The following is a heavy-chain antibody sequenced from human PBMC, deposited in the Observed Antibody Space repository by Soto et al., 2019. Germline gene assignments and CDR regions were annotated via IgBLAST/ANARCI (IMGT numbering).Heavy chain of an antibody. Sequence: QVQLVESGGGVVQPGRSLRLSCAASGFTFSYYNMHWVRQAPGKGLEWVAVISYDGGEKYYADSVKGRFTISRDNSKNTLTLHMNSLRVDDTAVYYCAKALGELSPESYDSWGQGTLITVSS. D-gene: IGHD3-16*02. CDR1: GFTFSYYN. CDR3: AKALGELSPESYDS. CDR2: ISYDGGEK. J-gene: IGHJ4*02. V-gene: IGHV3-30*18.